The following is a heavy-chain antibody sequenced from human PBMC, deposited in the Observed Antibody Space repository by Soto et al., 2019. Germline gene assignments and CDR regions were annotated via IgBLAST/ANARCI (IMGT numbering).Heavy chain of an antibody. D-gene: IGHD3-3*01. CDR2: ISAYNGNT. V-gene: IGHV1-18*01. CDR3: ARDHQEWWFDP. Sequence: ASVKISCKASDYTFTSYGISWVRQAPGQGLEWMGWISAYNGNTNYAQKLQGRVTMTTDTSTSTAYMELRSLRSDDTAVYYCARDHQEWWFDPWGQGTLVTVSS. CDR1: DYTFTSYG. J-gene: IGHJ5*02.